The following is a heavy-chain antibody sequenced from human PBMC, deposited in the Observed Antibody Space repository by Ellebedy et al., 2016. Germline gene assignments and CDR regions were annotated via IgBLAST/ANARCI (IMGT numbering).Heavy chain of an antibody. V-gene: IGHV2-5*02. CDR3: AHKAYGDYVSFWFDP. D-gene: IGHD4-17*01. CDR1: GFSLSSPEMA. J-gene: IGHJ5*02. Sequence: SGPTLVXPTQTLTLTCSFSGFSLSSPEMAVAWIRQPPGRALEWLALIYWDDDKRYNPSLKNRLTVTKDTSENQVVLTMTNVDPVDTATYYCAHKAYGDYVSFWFDPWGPGTLVIVSS. CDR2: IYWDDDK.